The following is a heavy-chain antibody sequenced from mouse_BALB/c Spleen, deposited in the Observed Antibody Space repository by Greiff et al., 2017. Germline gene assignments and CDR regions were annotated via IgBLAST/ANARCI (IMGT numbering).Heavy chain of an antibody. CDR2: IWAGGST. CDR1: GFSLTSYG. Sequence: VQLVESGPGLVAPSQSLSITCTVSGFSLTSYGVHWVRQPPGKGLEWLGVIWAGGSTNYNSALMSRLSISKDNSKSQVFLKMNSLQTDETAMYYCARESGSSYAMDYWGQGTSVTVSS. CDR3: ARESGSSYAMDY. J-gene: IGHJ4*01. V-gene: IGHV2-9*02. D-gene: IGHD1-1*01.